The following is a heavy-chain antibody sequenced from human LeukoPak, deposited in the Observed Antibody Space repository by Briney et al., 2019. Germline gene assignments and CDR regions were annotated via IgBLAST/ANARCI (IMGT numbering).Heavy chain of an antibody. D-gene: IGHD4-17*01. CDR2: IYHSGST. Sequence: SETLSLTCTASGYSISSGYYWGWIRQPPGKGLEWIGSIYHSGSTYYNPSLKSRVTISVDTSKNQFSLKLSSVTAADTAVYYCARDYGDYLWAFDIWGQGTMVTVSS. CDR1: GYSISSGYY. J-gene: IGHJ3*02. V-gene: IGHV4-38-2*02. CDR3: ARDYGDYLWAFDI.